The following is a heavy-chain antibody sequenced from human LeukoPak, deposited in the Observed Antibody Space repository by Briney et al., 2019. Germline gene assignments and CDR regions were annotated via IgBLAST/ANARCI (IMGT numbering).Heavy chain of an antibody. CDR2: IKQDGSEK. J-gene: IGHJ4*02. CDR3: ARGSYYDFFGGFDY. CDR1: GFTFSSYW. V-gene: IGHV3-7*01. Sequence: QTGGSLRLSCAASGFTFSSYWMSWVRQAPGKGREWVANIKQDGSEKYYVDSVKGRFTISRDNAKNSLYLQMNSLRAEDTAVYYCARGSYYDFFGGFDYWGQGTLVTVSS. D-gene: IGHD3-3*01.